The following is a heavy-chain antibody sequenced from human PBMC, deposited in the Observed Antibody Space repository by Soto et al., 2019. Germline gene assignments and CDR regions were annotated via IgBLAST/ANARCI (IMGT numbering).Heavy chain of an antibody. V-gene: IGHV3-49*05. CDR2: IRSKAYGGTT. D-gene: IGHD6-13*01. Sequence: EVQLVESGGGLVKPGRSLRLSCTASGFTFGDYAMSWFRQAPGKGLEWVGFIRSKAYGGTTEYAASVKGRFTISRDDSKSIAYLQMNSLKTEDTAVYYCTRSAEQQLMRVWFDPWGKGTLVTVSS. CDR1: GFTFGDYA. CDR3: TRSAEQQLMRVWFDP. J-gene: IGHJ5*02.